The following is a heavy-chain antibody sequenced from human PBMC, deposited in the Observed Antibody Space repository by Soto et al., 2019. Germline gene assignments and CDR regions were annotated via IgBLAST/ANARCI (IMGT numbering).Heavy chain of an antibody. Sequence: QVQLVQSGAEVKKPGASVKVSCRASGYTFTSYGITWVRQAPGQGLEWMGWISPYNGNTNYAQKHQGRVTMTTDTSTSTAYMELRSLRSDDTAVYYCARAVDYYDSSGYYTHEYFQHWGQGTLVTVSS. CDR1: GYTFTSYG. V-gene: IGHV1-18*01. CDR3: ARAVDYYDSSGYYTHEYFQH. D-gene: IGHD3-22*01. J-gene: IGHJ1*01. CDR2: ISPYNGNT.